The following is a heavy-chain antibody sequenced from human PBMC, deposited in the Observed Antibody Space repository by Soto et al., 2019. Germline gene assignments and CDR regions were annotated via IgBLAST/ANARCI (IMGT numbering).Heavy chain of an antibody. J-gene: IGHJ4*02. V-gene: IGHV3-30*18. CDR3: AKDQASGQGSFDS. CDR2: ISYDGSNQ. CDR1: GFTFNIYG. Sequence: GGSLRLSCAASGFTFNIYGMHWVRQAPDKGLEWVALISYDGSNQYYADSVKGRFTISRDNSTNTLFLQMSSLRADDTAVYYCAKDQASGQGSFDSWGQGTLVTVSS.